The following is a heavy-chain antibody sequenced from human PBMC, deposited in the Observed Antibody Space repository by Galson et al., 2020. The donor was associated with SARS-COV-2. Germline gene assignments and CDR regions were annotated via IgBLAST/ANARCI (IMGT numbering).Heavy chain of an antibody. CDR1: GFTVSNNY. Sequence: TGGSLRLSCAASGFTVSNNYMSWVRQAPGKGLEWVSVIYTGGNTYYADSVKGRFTVSRDNSKNTLYLHMNSLRAEDTAVYYCARESGTAAAGAGFDYWGQGTLVTVSS. J-gene: IGHJ4*02. CDR3: ARESGTAAAGAGFDY. CDR2: IYTGGNT. V-gene: IGHV3-66*01. D-gene: IGHD6-13*01.